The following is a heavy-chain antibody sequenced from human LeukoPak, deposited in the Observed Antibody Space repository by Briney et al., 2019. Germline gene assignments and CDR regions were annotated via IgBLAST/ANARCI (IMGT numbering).Heavy chain of an antibody. D-gene: IGHD1-1*01. CDR2: IRSNGDTA. Sequence: SGGSLRLSCAASGFSFSSFAMTWVRQAPGKGLEWVSTIRSNGDTAYNADSVKGRFTISRDNSKNTVYLQMNSLRVEDTAIYYCARGQEFDDGVFDSWGQGTLVTVSS. CDR1: GFSFSSFA. CDR3: ARGQEFDDGVFDS. V-gene: IGHV3-23*01. J-gene: IGHJ4*02.